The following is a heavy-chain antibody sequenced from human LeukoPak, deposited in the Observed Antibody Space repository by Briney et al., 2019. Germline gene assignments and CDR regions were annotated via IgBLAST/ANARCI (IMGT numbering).Heavy chain of an antibody. V-gene: IGHV3-23*01. D-gene: IGHD5-18*01. J-gene: IGHJ4*02. Sequence: GGSLRLSCAASGFTFDDYAMHWVRQAPGKGLEWVSTISGSGGSTYYADSVKGRFTISRDNSKNTVYLQMNSLRAEDTAVYYCAKDHGYSYGYPGYWGQGTLVTVSS. CDR1: GFTFDDYA. CDR3: AKDHGYSYGYPGY. CDR2: ISGSGGST.